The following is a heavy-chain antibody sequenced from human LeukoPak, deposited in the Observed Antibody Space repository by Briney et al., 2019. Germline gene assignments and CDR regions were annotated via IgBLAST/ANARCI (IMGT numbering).Heavy chain of an antibody. CDR3: AREDCSSTSCYDGDNWFDP. Sequence: GGSLRLSCAASGFTVSSNYMSWDRQAPGKGLEWVSVIYSGGSTYYADSVKGRFTISRDNSKNTLYLQMNSLRAEDTAVYYCAREDCSSTSCYDGDNWFDPWGQGTLVTVSS. D-gene: IGHD2-2*01. CDR1: GFTVSSNY. J-gene: IGHJ5*02. CDR2: IYSGGST. V-gene: IGHV3-66*01.